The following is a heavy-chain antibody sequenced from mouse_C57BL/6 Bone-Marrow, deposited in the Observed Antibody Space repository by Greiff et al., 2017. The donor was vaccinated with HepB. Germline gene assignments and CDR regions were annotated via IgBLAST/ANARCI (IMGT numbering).Heavy chain of an antibody. Sequence: EVMLVESEGGLVQPGSSMKLSCTASGFTFSDYYMAWVRQVPEKGLEWVANINYDGSSTYYLDSLKSRFIISRDNAKNILYLQMSSLKSEDTATYYCARREGSSYGYWYFDVWGTGTTVTVSS. D-gene: IGHD1-1*01. CDR2: INYDGSST. CDR3: ARREGSSYGYWYFDV. J-gene: IGHJ1*03. CDR1: GFTFSDYY. V-gene: IGHV5-16*01.